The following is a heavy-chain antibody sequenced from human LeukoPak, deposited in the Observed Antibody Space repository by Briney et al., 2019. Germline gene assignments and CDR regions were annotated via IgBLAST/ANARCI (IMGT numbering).Heavy chain of an antibody. CDR1: GFTFSGFY. CDR3: ARVAGAMVYRDAFDN. J-gene: IGHJ3*02. V-gene: IGHV3-11*01. D-gene: IGHD5-18*01. CDR2: ISSSGSTV. Sequence: PGGSLRLSCAASGFTFSGFYMSWIRQAPGKGLEWVSYISSSGSTVYYADSVEGRFTISRDNAKNSLSLQMNSLRAEDTAVYYCARVAGAMVYRDAFDNRGQGTMVTVSS.